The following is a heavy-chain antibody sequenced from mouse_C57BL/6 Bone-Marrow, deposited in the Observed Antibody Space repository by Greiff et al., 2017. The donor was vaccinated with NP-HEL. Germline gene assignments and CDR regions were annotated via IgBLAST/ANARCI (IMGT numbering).Heavy chain of an antibody. D-gene: IGHD2-12*01. J-gene: IGHJ4*01. V-gene: IGHV5-17*01. CDR1: GFTFSDYG. CDR3: ARRYRGLYYYAMDY. Sequence: DVKLVESGGGLVKPRGSLKLSCAASGFTFSDYGMHWVRQAPEKGLEWVAYISSGSSTIYYADTVKGRFTISRDNAKNTLFLQMTSLRSEDTAMYYCARRYRGLYYYAMDYWGQGTSVTVSS. CDR2: ISSGSSTI.